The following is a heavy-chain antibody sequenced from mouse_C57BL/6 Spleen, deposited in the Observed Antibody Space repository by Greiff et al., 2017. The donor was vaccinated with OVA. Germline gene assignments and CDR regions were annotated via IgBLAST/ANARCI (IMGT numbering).Heavy chain of an antibody. CDR3: ARSRREVAMDY. CDR1: GYTFTSYG. V-gene: IGHV1-81*01. J-gene: IGHJ4*01. Sequence: QVQLKESGAELARPGASVKLSCKASGYTFTSYGISWVKQRTGQGLEWIGEIYPRSGNTYYNEKFKGKATLTADKSSSTAYMELRSLTSEDSAVYFCARSRREVAMDYWGQGTSVTVSS. CDR2: IYPRSGNT.